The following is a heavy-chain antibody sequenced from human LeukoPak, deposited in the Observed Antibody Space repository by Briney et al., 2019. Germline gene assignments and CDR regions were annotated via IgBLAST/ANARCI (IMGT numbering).Heavy chain of an antibody. CDR1: GFTFSSYW. CDR3: ARENYYDTTMFDY. J-gene: IGHJ4*02. CDR2: INSDGSST. V-gene: IGHV3-74*01. D-gene: IGHD3-22*01. Sequence: PGGSLRLSCAASGFTFSSYWMHWVRQAPGKGLVWVSRINSDGSSTSYADSVKGRFTISRDNAKNTLYLQMNSLGAEDTAVYYCARENYYDTTMFDYWGQGTLVTVSS.